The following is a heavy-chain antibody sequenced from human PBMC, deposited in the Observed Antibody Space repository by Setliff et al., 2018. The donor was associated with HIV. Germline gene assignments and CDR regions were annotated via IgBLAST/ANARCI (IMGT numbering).Heavy chain of an antibody. CDR1: GGSVSGYY. CDR2: IDHSGST. Sequence: SETVSLTCAVYGGSVSGYYWSWIRQPPGKGLEWIGEIDHSGSTNYNPSLKSRVTISVDTSKNQFSLKLSSVTAADTAVYYCARDRSNWNYGKNYMDVWGKGTTVTVSS. D-gene: IGHD1-7*01. J-gene: IGHJ6*03. CDR3: ARDRSNWNYGKNYMDV. V-gene: IGHV4-34*01.